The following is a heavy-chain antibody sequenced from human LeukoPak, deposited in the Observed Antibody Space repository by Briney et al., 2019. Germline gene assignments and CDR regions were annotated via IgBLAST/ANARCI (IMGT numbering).Heavy chain of an antibody. CDR1: GGTFSSYA. CDR2: LIPIFGTA. D-gene: IGHD3-10*01. Sequence: SVKVSCKASGGTFSSYAISWVRQAPGQGLEWMGGLIPIFGTANNAQKFQGRVTIIADKSTSTAYMELMSLRSEDTAVYYCSRGYGSGSSYYYYGMDVWAKGTTVTVSS. J-gene: IGHJ6*04. CDR3: SRGYGSGSSYYYYGMDV. V-gene: IGHV1-69*06.